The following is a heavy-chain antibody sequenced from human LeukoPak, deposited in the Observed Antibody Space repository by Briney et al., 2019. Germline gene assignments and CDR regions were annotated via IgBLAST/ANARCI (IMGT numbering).Heavy chain of an antibody. CDR2: VYYSGST. J-gene: IGHJ4*02. CDR1: GGSISTSYYY. Sequence: SETLSLTCTVSGGSISTSYYYWGWIRQPPGKGLEWIGNVYYSGSTYYNPSLKSRVTISVDTSKNQFSLMLSSVTAADTAVFYCARRSGRYYFDYGGQGTLVTVSS. V-gene: IGHV4-39*01. D-gene: IGHD1-26*01. CDR3: ARRSGRYYFDY.